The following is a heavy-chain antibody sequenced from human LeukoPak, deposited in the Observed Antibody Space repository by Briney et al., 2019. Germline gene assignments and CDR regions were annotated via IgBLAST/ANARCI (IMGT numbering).Heavy chain of an antibody. J-gene: IGHJ5*02. CDR1: GVSISRYY. CDR3: ARSPGFVDTSTGEWFDP. V-gene: IGHV4-59*13. CDR2: VYSSGTT. Sequence: SETLSLTCTVSGVSISRYYWNWIRQSPGKGLEWIGFVYSSGTTSFNPSLESRVTISLDTSRSQFSLKLRSVTTADTAVYYCARSPGFVDTSTGEWFDPWGPGALVIVSS. D-gene: IGHD7-27*01.